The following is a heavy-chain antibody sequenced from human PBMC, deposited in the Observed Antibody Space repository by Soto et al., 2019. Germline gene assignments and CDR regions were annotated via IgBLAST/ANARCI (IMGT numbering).Heavy chain of an antibody. Sequence: ASVKVSCKASGYTFTSYAMHWVRQAPGQRLEWMGWINAGNGNTKYSQKFQGRVTITRDTSASTAYMELSSLRSEDTAVYYCARGITMVRGVIIPNCDYWGQGTLVTVSS. J-gene: IGHJ4*02. CDR1: GYTFTSYA. CDR2: INAGNGNT. CDR3: ARGITMVRGVIIPNCDY. V-gene: IGHV1-3*01. D-gene: IGHD3-10*01.